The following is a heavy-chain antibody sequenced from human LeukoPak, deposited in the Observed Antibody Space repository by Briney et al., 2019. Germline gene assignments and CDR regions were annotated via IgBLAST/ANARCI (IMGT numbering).Heavy chain of an antibody. CDR2: IWYDGSNK. D-gene: IGHD1-26*01. V-gene: IGHV3-33*06. CDR3: AKGGGSNVYAFGR. CDR1: GFTFSSYG. Sequence: GGSLRLSCAASGFTFSSYGMHWVRQAPGKGLEWVAVIWYDGSNKYYADSVKGRFTISRDNSENTLYLQLNSLRAEDTAVYFCAKGGGSNVYAFGRWGQGTMVTVSS. J-gene: IGHJ3*02.